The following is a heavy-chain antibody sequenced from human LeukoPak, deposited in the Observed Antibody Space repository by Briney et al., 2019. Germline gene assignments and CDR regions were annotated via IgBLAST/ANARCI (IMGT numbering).Heavy chain of an antibody. CDR2: ISSSGSTI. J-gene: IGHJ4*02. CDR1: GFTFSSYE. Sequence: GGSLRLSCAASGFTFSSYEMNWVRQAPGKGLEWVSYISSSGSTIYYADSVKGRFTISRDNAKNSLYLQMNSLRAEDTAVYYCALLEVATIMAPLDYWGQGTLVTVSS. V-gene: IGHV3-48*03. D-gene: IGHD5-24*01. CDR3: ALLEVATIMAPLDY.